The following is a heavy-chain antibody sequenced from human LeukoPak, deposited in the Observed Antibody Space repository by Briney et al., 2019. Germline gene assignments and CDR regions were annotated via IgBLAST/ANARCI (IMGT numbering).Heavy chain of an antibody. V-gene: IGHV1-18*04. CDR3: ARDCSTSCCPPFNY. J-gene: IGHJ4*02. CDR1: GYTFTSYG. CDR2: VSAYNGDT. Sequence: ASVTVSCTASGYTFTSYGISWVRQAPGQGLDWMGWVSAYNGDTNYAQRFQGRVTMTTDASTSTAYMELRSLRSDDTAVYYCARDCSTSCCPPFNYWGQGTLVTVSS. D-gene: IGHD2-2*01.